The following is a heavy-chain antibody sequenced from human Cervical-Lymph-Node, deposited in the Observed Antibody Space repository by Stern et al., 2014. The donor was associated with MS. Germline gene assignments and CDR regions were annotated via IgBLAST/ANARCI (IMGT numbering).Heavy chain of an antibody. J-gene: IGHJ5*02. CDR2: VIPFVGTS. CDR1: GG. V-gene: IGHV1-69*01. D-gene: IGHD3-16*01. Sequence: QVQLVQSGAEVKKPGSSVKISCKSSGGISWVRQAPGQGLEWMGGVIPFVGTSRQAQKCKGRVTITAYASTNTASLEVRSLKPDGRAVCDGARGGGDNWFDPWGQGTLVTVSS. CDR3: ARGGGDNWFDP.